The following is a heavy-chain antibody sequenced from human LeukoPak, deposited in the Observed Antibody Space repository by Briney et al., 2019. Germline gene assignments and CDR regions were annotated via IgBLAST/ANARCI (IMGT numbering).Heavy chain of an antibody. CDR1: GFTFSDYY. V-gene: IGHV3-11*04. CDR3: ARVIAARPHYYYYMDV. CDR2: ISSSGSTI. D-gene: IGHD6-6*01. J-gene: IGHJ6*03. Sequence: GGSLRLSCAASGFTFSDYYMSWIRQAPGKGLEWVSYISSSGSTIYYADSVKGRFTISRGNAKNSLYLQMNSLRAEDTAVYYCARVIAARPHYYYYMDVWGKGTTATVSS.